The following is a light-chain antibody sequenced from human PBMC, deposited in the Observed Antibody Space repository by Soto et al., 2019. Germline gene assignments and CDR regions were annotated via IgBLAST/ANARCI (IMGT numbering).Light chain of an antibody. CDR1: QDIRYY. CDR2: DAS. Sequence: DIQMTQSPSSLSASVGDRVTITCRASQDIRYYLNWFQQKPGKAPRLLIYDASDLETGVPSRFSGRGAGTDFTLTISRLQPDDIATYFCQQFDKLPITFGQGTRLEIK. V-gene: IGKV1-33*01. CDR3: QQFDKLPIT. J-gene: IGKJ5*01.